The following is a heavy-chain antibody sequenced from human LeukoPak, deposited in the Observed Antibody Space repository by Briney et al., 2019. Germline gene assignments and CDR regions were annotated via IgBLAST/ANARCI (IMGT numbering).Heavy chain of an antibody. J-gene: IGHJ4*02. CDR1: GFTFRTYW. Sequence: GGSLRLSCAASGFTFRTYWMSWVRRAPGKGLEWVASINQGGSETYYVESVKGRLTISRDNAMNSFFLQMNSLRAEDTAVYYCARLIGDRTIYDYWGQGTLVTVSS. D-gene: IGHD6-6*01. V-gene: IGHV3-7*01. CDR2: INQGGSET. CDR3: ARLIGDRTIYDY.